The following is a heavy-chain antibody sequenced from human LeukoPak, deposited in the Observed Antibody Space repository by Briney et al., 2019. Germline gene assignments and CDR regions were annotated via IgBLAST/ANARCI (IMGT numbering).Heavy chain of an antibody. CDR3: ARDPNSGSYPPMGDAFDI. V-gene: IGHV1-2*02. CDR1: GYTFTGYY. J-gene: IGHJ3*02. CDR2: INPNSGGT. D-gene: IGHD1-26*01. Sequence: ASVKVSCKASGYTFTGYYMHWVRQAPGQGLEWMGWINPNSGGTNYAQKLQGRVTMTRDTSISTAYMELSRLRSDDTAVYYCARDPNSGSYPPMGDAFDIWGQGTMVTVSS.